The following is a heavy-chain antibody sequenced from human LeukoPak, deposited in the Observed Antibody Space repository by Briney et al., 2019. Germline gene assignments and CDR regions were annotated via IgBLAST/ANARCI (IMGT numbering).Heavy chain of an antibody. CDR2: MNPNSGET. J-gene: IGHJ5*02. CDR1: GYTFSSYD. D-gene: IGHD7-27*01. CDR3: ARGDPWGFDP. Sequence: ASVKVSCKPSGYTFSSYDINRVRHATGQGLEWMGWMNPNSGETGFAQNFQGRVTLTKNTSITTAYMELSSLRSEDTAVYYCARGDPWGFDPWGQGTLVTVSS. V-gene: IGHV1-8*01.